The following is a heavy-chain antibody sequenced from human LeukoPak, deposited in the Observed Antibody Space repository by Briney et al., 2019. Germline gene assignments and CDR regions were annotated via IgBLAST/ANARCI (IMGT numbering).Heavy chain of an antibody. J-gene: IGHJ2*01. Sequence: PSETLSLTCAVSGGSISSGDYYWSWIRQPPGKGLEWIGYIYYSGSTYYNPSLKSRVTISVDTSKDQFSLKLSSVTAADTAVYYCARTFGVVWYFDLWGRGTLVTVSS. D-gene: IGHD3-3*01. CDR1: GGSISSGDYY. V-gene: IGHV4-30-4*01. CDR2: IYYSGST. CDR3: ARTFGVVWYFDL.